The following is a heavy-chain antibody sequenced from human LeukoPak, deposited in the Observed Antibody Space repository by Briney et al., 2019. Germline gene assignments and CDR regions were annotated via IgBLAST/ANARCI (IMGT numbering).Heavy chain of an antibody. CDR1: GYTFTSYG. Sequence: VASVTVSCKASGYTFTSYGISWVRQAPGQGLEWMGWISAYNGNTNYAQKLQGRVTMTTDTSTSTAYMELRSLRSDDTAVYYCAGSQYWGGDCYSGGWFDPWGQGTLVTVSS. D-gene: IGHD2-21*02. J-gene: IGHJ5*02. CDR3: AGSQYWGGDCYSGGWFDP. CDR2: ISAYNGNT. V-gene: IGHV1-18*01.